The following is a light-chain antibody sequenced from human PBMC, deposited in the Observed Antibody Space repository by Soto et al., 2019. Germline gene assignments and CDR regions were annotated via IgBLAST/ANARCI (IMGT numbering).Light chain of an antibody. CDR2: EVT. Sequence: QSVLTQPPSASGSPGQSVTISCTGTSSDVGAYNYVSWYQQHAGKAPKLVIYEVTKRPSGVPDRFSGSKSANTASLTVSGLQAEDEDDYYCSSFASSNTWVFGGGTKLTV. CDR1: SSDVGAYNY. V-gene: IGLV2-8*01. CDR3: SSFASSNTWV. J-gene: IGLJ3*02.